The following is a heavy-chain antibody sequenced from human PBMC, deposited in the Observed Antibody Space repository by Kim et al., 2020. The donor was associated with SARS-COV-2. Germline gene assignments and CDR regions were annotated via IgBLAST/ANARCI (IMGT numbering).Heavy chain of an antibody. Sequence: SETLSLTCTVSGGSISGSSYYWGWIRQPPGKGLEWIGSIYYSGSTYYKPSLKIRVTISVDTSKNQFSLKLTSVTAADTAIYYCSRHYLGSAWHPCGQGTLVPVSS. J-gene: IGHJ5*02. D-gene: IGHD1-1*01. V-gene: IGHV4-39*01. CDR2: IYYSGST. CDR1: GGSISGSSYY. CDR3: SRHYLGSAWHP.